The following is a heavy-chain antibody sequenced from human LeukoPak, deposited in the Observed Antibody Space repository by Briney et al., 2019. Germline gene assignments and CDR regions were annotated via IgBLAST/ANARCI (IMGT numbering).Heavy chain of an antibody. V-gene: IGHV1-18*01. J-gene: IGHJ5*02. Sequence: ASVKVSCKASGYTFNSYGISWVRQAPGQGLEWMGWIGAYNGNTNYAQKLQGRVTMTTDTPTSTAYMELRSLRSDDTAVYYCARDANYGDYEGNWYDPWGQGTLVTVSS. CDR3: ARDANYGDYEGNWYDP. CDR2: IGAYNGNT. D-gene: IGHD4-17*01. CDR1: GYTFNSYG.